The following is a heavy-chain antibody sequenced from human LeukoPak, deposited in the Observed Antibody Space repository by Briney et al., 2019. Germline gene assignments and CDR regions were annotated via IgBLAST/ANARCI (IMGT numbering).Heavy chain of an antibody. Sequence: GGSLRLSCAASGFNVSNNYMNWVRQAPGKGLEWVSSISSSSSYIYYADSVKGRFTISRDNAKNSLYLQMNSLRAEDTAVYYCARDLPYYYDSSGFDYWGQGTLVTVSS. D-gene: IGHD3-22*01. CDR2: ISSSSSYI. J-gene: IGHJ4*02. CDR3: ARDLPYYYDSSGFDY. V-gene: IGHV3-21*01. CDR1: GFNVSNNY.